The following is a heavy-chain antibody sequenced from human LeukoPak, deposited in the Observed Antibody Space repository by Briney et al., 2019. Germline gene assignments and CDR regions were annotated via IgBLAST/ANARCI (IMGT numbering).Heavy chain of an antibody. CDR2: INHSGST. J-gene: IGHJ1*01. D-gene: IGHD3-22*01. CDR1: GGSFSGYY. Sequence: PSETLSLTCAVYGGSFSGYYWSWIRQPPGKGLEWIGEINHSGSTNYNPSLKSRVTISVDTSKNQFSLKLNSVTATDTAVYYCARHMYHYDRDGFYQSEYFQVWGQGTLVTVSS. V-gene: IGHV4-34*01. CDR3: ARHMYHYDRDGFYQSEYFQV.